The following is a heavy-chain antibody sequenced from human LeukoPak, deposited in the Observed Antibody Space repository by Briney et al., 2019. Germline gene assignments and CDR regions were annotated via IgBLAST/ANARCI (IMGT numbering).Heavy chain of an antibody. CDR1: GFTFSRYS. CDR3: ARGTAAAKIDY. CDR2: ISSSGSSI. V-gene: IGHV3-21*01. J-gene: IGHJ4*02. Sequence: EGSLRLSCAASGFTFSRYSMNWVRQAPGKGLEWVSSISSSGSSIYYADSVKGRFTISRDNAKNSLYLQMSSLRAEDTAVYYCARGTAAAKIDYWGQGTLVTVSS. D-gene: IGHD6-13*01.